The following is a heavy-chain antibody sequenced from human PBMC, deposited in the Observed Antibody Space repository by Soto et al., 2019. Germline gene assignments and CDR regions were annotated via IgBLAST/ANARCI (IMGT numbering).Heavy chain of an antibody. CDR1: GFTFSSYS. V-gene: IGHV3-21*01. CDR2: ISSSSSYI. Sequence: GGSLRLSCAASGFTFSSYSMNWVRQAPGKGLEWVSSISSSSSYIYYADSVKGRFTISRDNAKNSLYLQMNSLRAEDTAVYYCARDRIVVGPAAVYYYYYRLAGCGQGTTVTVAS. CDR3: ARDRIVVGPAAVYYYYYRLAG. J-gene: IGHJ6*02. D-gene: IGHD2-2*01.